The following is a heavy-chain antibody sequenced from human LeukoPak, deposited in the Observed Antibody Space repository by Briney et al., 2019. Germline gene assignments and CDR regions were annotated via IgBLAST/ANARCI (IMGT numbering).Heavy chain of an antibody. CDR2: ISWNSGSI. CDR1: GFTFSSYA. V-gene: IGHV3-9*01. Sequence: GGSLRLSCAGSGFTFSSYAMHWVRQAPGRGLEWVSGISWNSGSIGYADSVKGRFTISRDNAKNSLYLQMNSLRAEDTALYYCAKDIYDSSGWYKYYYYGMDVWGQGTTVTVSS. D-gene: IGHD6-19*01. J-gene: IGHJ6*02. CDR3: AKDIYDSSGWYKYYYYGMDV.